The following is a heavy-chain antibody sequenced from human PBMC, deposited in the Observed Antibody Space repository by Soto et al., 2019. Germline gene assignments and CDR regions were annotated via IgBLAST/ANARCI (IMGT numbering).Heavy chain of an antibody. CDR3: AVDPYSRGGYALDY. J-gene: IGHJ4*02. Sequence: ASVKVSCKASGYTFTGYYMHWVRQAPGQGLEWMGWINPNSGGTNYAQKFQGWVTMTRDTSISTAYMELSRLRSDDTAVYYCAVDPYSRGGYALDYWGQGTLVTVSS. CDR1: GYTFTGYY. D-gene: IGHD6-19*01. V-gene: IGHV1-2*04. CDR2: INPNSGGT.